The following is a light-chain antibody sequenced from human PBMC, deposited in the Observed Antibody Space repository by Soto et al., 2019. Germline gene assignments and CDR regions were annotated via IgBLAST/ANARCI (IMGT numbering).Light chain of an antibody. Sequence: QSALTQPPSVSEGPGHRFTISCSGSTSNIGKNTVNWYQQLPGEAPKLFIYYDDLLASGVSDRFSGSKSGTSASLAISRLQSEDEADYSCGAWDDSLNGWVFGGGTQLTVL. CDR1: TSNIGKNT. J-gene: IGLJ3*02. V-gene: IGLV1-36*01. CDR3: GAWDDSLNGWV. CDR2: YDD.